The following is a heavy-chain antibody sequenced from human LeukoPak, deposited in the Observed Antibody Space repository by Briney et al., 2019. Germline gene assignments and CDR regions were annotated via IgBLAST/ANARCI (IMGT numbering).Heavy chain of an antibody. V-gene: IGHV3-30*02. D-gene: IGHD3-22*01. CDR2: IRYDGSNK. J-gene: IGHJ1*01. CDR1: GFTFSSYG. CDR3: AKEWGDYYDSSGYYFGAEYFQH. Sequence: PGGSLRLSRAASGFTFSSYGMHWVRQAPGKGLEWVAFIRYDGSNKYYADSVKGRFTISRDNSKNTLYLQMNSLRAEDTAVYYCAKEWGDYYDSSGYYFGAEYFQHWGQGTLVTVSS.